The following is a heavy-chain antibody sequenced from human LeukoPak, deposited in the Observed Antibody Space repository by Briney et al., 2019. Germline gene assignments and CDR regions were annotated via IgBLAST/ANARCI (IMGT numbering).Heavy chain of an antibody. CDR2: INTNTGNP. Sequence: RGASVKVSCKASGYIFSTFGFTWVRQAPGQGLEWMGWINTNTGNPTYAQGFTGRFVFSLDTSVSTAYLQISSLKAEDTALYYCARVGSGIFFEYWGQGTLVTVSS. CDR3: ARVGSGIFFEY. D-gene: IGHD3-10*01. J-gene: IGHJ4*02. V-gene: IGHV7-4-1*02. CDR1: GYIFSTFG.